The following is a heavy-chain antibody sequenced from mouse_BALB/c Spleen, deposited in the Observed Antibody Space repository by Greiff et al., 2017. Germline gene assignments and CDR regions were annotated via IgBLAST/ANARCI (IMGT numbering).Heavy chain of an antibody. J-gene: IGHJ4*01. CDR1: GFTFSSYA. D-gene: IGHD2-2*01. Sequence: EVKLMESGGGLVKPGGSLKLSCAASGFTFSSYAMSWVRQTPEKRLEWVASISSGGSTYYPDSVKGRFTISRDNARNILYLQMSSLRSEDTAMYYCARDGYLPYAMDYWGQGTSVTVSS. V-gene: IGHV5-6-5*01. CDR2: ISSGGST. CDR3: ARDGYLPYAMDY.